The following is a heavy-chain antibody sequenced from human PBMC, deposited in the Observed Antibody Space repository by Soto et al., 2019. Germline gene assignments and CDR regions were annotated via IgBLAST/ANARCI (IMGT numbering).Heavy chain of an antibody. J-gene: IGHJ6*02. CDR3: ARDLGLGTVTTENYYYYGMDV. Sequence: QVQLQESGPGLVKPSQTLSLTCTVSGGSISSGDYYWSWIRQPPGKGLEWIGYIYYSGSTYYNPSLKSRVTISVDTSKNQFSLKLSSVTAADTAVYYCARDLGLGTVTTENYYYYGMDVWGQGTTVTVSS. CDR1: GGSISSGDYY. CDR2: IYYSGST. D-gene: IGHD4-17*01. V-gene: IGHV4-30-4*01.